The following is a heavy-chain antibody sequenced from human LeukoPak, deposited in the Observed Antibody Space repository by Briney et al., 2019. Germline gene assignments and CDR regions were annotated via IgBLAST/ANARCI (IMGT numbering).Heavy chain of an antibody. D-gene: IGHD2-15*01. CDR1: GYSFTSYW. V-gene: IGHV5-51*01. CDR3: ARRESLYYYSGADYGVGFDFAH. J-gene: IGHJ4*02. CDR2: IYPGDSDT. Sequence: PGEPLKISCKGSGYSFTSYWSGWVRQMPGKGLEWMGIIYPGDSDTRYSPSFQGQVTLSADKSISASEVQWRSLRASDTGMFYCARRESLYYYSGADYGVGFDFAHWGLGTPVTVSS.